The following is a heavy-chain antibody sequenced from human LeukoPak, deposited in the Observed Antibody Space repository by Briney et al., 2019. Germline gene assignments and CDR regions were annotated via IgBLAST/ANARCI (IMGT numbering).Heavy chain of an antibody. Sequence: PGGSLRLSCAASGFTVSSNYMSWVRQAPGKGLEWVSVIYSGGSTYYADSVKGRFTISRDNSKNTLYLQMNSLRAEDTAVYYCAREQWLVPRRWRYFQHWGHGTLVTVSS. V-gene: IGHV3-66*01. CDR2: IYSGGST. J-gene: IGHJ1*01. CDR1: GFTVSSNY. CDR3: AREQWLVPRRWRYFQH. D-gene: IGHD6-19*01.